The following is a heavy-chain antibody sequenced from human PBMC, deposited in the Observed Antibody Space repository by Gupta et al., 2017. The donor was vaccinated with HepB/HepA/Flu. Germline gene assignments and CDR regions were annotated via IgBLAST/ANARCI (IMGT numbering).Heavy chain of an antibody. CDR2: INHSGST. CDR3: ARGSGAFDI. V-gene: IGHV4-34*01. Sequence: QVQLQQWGAGLLKPSETLSLTCAVYGGSFSGYYWSWIRHPPGKGLEWVGEINHSGSTNYNPSLKSRVTISVGTSKNQFSLKQSSVTAADTAVYYCARGSGAFDIWGQGTMVTVSS. CDR1: GGSFSGYY. J-gene: IGHJ3*02.